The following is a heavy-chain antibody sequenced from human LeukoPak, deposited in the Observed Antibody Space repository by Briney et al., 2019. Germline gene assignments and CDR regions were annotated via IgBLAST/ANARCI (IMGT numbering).Heavy chain of an antibody. Sequence: GASLRLFCAASGFIFSNYAMSWVRQAPGKGLEWVSAIGGRDGGTYYADSVEGRFTVSRDDPKNTLYLQMNTLRVEDTAVYYCAKWGDYDILTGYYDSDYWGHGTLVTVSS. D-gene: IGHD3-9*01. CDR3: AKWGDYDILTGYYDSDY. V-gene: IGHV3-23*01. CDR1: GFIFSNYA. CDR2: IGGRDGGT. J-gene: IGHJ4*01.